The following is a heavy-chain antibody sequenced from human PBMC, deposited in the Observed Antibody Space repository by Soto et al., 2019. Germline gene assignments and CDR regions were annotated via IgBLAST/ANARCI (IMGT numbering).Heavy chain of an antibody. J-gene: IGHJ3*02. Sequence: QVQLQESGPGLVKPSETLSLTCTVSGGSISSYYWSWIRQPPGKGLEWIGYIYYSGSTNYNPSLTGRVTTSVDTSKNQFSLKLRSVTAAYTAVYYCARALIFTVYYIHDAFDIWGKGTMVTVSS. CDR1: GGSISSYY. CDR3: ARALIFTVYYIHDAFDI. V-gene: IGHV4-59*01. CDR2: IYYSGST. D-gene: IGHD3-9*01.